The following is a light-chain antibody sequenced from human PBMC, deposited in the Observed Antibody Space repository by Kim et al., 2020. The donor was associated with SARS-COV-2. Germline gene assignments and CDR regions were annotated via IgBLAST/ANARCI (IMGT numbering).Light chain of an antibody. CDR2: DVS. CDR1: SSDVGNYNL. V-gene: IGLV2-23*02. J-gene: IGLJ3*02. Sequence: QSALTQPASVSGSPGQSITISCTGTSSDVGNYNLVSWYQQHPGKAPKLMIYDVSQRPSGVSNRFSGSTSGNTASLTISGLQAEDEADYYCCSYAGSNTWVFGGGTQLTVL. CDR3: CSYAGSNTWV.